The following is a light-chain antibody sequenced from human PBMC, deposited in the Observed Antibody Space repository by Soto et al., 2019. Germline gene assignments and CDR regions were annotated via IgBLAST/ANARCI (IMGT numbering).Light chain of an antibody. CDR3: QQYNSYWT. CDR2: DAS. CDR1: QSISSS. V-gene: IGKV1-5*01. J-gene: IGKJ1*01. Sequence: DIQMTQSPSTLPASVGDRVTITCRASQSISSSLAWYQQRPGKAPKLLIYDASSLESGVPSRFSGSGSGTEFTLTINSLQPDDFATYYCQQYNSYWTFGQGTKVDI.